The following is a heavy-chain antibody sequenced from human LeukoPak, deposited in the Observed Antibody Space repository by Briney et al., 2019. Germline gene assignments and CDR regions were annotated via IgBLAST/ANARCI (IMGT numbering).Heavy chain of an antibody. V-gene: IGHV4-59*01. CDR1: GGSISSYY. D-gene: IGHD3-10*01. Sequence: SETLSLTCTVSGGSISSYYWSWIRQPPGKGLEWIGYIYYSGSTNYNPSLKSRVTISVDTSKNQFSLKLSSVTAADTAVYYCAREVEWFGELLTYNWFDPWGQGTLVTGSS. CDR3: AREVEWFGELLTYNWFDP. CDR2: IYYSGST. J-gene: IGHJ5*02.